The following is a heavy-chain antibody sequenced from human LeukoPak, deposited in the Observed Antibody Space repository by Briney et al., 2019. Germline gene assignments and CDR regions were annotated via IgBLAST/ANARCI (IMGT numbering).Heavy chain of an antibody. CDR2: IKQDGSEK. CDR1: GFTFSSYW. Sequence: PGGSLRLSCGVSGFTFSSYWMSWVRQAPGKGLEWVTNIKQDGSEKYYVDSVKGRFTISRDNAKNSLYLQMNSLRAEDTAVYYCARDRLDLWGRGTLVTVSS. V-gene: IGHV3-7*01. J-gene: IGHJ2*01. CDR3: ARDRLDL.